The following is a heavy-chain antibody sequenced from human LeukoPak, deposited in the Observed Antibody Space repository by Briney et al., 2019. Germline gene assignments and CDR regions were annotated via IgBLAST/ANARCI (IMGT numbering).Heavy chain of an antibody. CDR3: ARGYYMDV. CDR2: TYYRSKWYH. Sequence: SQTLSLTCAISGDSVSRNITAWNWLRQSPSRGLEWLGRTYYRSKWYHDYAVSVKSQITINPDTSKNQFSLQLNSVTPEDTAVYYCARGYYMDVWGKGTTVTVSS. V-gene: IGHV6-1*01. D-gene: IGHD3-10*01. J-gene: IGHJ6*03. CDR1: GDSVSRNITA.